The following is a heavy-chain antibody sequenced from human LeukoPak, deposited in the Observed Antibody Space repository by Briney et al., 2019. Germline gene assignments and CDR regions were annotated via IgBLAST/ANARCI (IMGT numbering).Heavy chain of an antibody. CDR2: IFYNGGT. D-gene: IGHD2/OR15-2a*01. CDR3: ASFSKYFNSSSNYFDW. J-gene: IGHJ4*02. V-gene: IGHV4-59*08. CDR1: GGSINNYY. Sequence: SETLSLTCTVSGGSINNYYWSWVRQPPGEGLEWIAYIFYNGGTNYNPSLKTRVTISVDTSKNQFSLRLNSVSAAATAVYYCASFSKYFNSSSNYFDWGGQEILVPVSS.